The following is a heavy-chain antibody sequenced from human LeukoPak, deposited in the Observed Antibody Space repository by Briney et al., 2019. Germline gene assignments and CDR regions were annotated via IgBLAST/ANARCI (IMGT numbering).Heavy chain of an antibody. CDR2: IYARGNT. CDR1: GGSISGNYY. J-gene: IGHJ5*02. V-gene: IGHV4-61*02. Sequence: PSETLSLTCTVSGGSISGNYYWSWIRQPAGKGLEWIGRIYARGNTNYNPSLKSRVTISVDTSKNQFSLKLSSVTAADTAVYYCARDSVVSWFDPWGQGTLVTVSS. CDR3: ARDSVVSWFDP. D-gene: IGHD2-15*01.